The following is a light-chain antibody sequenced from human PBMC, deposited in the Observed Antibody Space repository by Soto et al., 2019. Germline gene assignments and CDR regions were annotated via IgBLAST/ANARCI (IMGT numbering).Light chain of an antibody. CDR2: AAS. J-gene: IGKJ1*01. Sequence: DIKLTQSPCTLSVSVGERVTIPCRASQSISSCLAWYQQKPGLAPTLLIYAASNMPSGVPYRFSGGGSGTDFTFTISSLQPEDFATYYCQQANSFPWTFGQGTKVDIK. CDR1: QSISSC. V-gene: IGKV1-12*01. CDR3: QQANSFPWT.